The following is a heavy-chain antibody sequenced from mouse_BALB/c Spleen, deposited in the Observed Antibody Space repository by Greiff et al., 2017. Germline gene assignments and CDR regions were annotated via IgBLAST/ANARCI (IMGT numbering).Heavy chain of an antibody. Sequence: EVHLVESGPSLVKPSQTLSLTCSVTGDSITSGYWNWIRKFPGNKLEYMGYISYSGSTYYNPSLKSRISITRDTSKNQYYLQLNSVTTEDTATYYCARVSSHYYGSSYGAMDYWGQGTSVTVSS. V-gene: IGHV3-8*02. CDR1: GDSITSGY. J-gene: IGHJ4*01. D-gene: IGHD1-1*01. CDR3: ARVSSHYYGSSYGAMDY. CDR2: ISYSGST.